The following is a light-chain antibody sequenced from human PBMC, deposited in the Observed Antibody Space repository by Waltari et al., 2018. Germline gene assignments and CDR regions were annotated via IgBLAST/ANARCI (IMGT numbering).Light chain of an antibody. CDR1: QGISSA. Sequence: AIQLTQXPSSLSASVGDRVTITCRASQGISSALAWYQQKPGKAPKLLIYDASSLESGVPSRXSGSGSXTDXTLTIXSLQPEDXAXYXCQQFNSYPYTFGXXXKLEXK. J-gene: IGKJ2*01. CDR3: QQFNSYPYT. CDR2: DAS. V-gene: IGKV1-13*02.